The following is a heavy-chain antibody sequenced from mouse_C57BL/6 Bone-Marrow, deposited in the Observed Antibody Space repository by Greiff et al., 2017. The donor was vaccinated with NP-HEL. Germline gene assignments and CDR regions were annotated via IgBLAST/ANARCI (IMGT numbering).Heavy chain of an antibody. CDR1: GYTFTSYG. J-gene: IGHJ2*01. CDR3: ARPDYGSSYGY. Sequence: QVQLKESGAELARPGASVKLSCKASGYTFTSYGISWVKQRTGQGLEWIGEIYPRSGNTYYNEKFKGKATLTADKSSSTAYMELRSLTSEDSAGYFCARPDYGSSYGYWGQGTTLTVSS. V-gene: IGHV1-81*01. D-gene: IGHD1-1*01. CDR2: IYPRSGNT.